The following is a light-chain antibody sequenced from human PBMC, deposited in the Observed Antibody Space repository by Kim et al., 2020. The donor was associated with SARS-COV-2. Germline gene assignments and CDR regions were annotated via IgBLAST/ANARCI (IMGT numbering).Light chain of an antibody. V-gene: IGLV1-47*01. CDR1: SSNIGSNY. Sequence: GQRVTISCSGSSSNIGSNYVYWYQQLPGTAPKLLIYRNNQRPSGVPDRFSGSKAGTSASLAISGLRSEDEADYYCAAWDDSLSGYVFGTGTKVTVL. CDR3: AAWDDSLSGYV. J-gene: IGLJ1*01. CDR2: RNN.